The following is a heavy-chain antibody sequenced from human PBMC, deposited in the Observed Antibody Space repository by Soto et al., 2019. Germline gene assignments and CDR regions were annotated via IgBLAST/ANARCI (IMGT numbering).Heavy chain of an antibody. CDR3: ARDVNYYDTSGYYYYYY. D-gene: IGHD3-22*01. J-gene: IGHJ4*02. Sequence: ASVNVSCKASGYTFTSYGMNWVRQAPGQGLEWMGWISAYNGNTNYAQNLQGSVTMTTDASTRTVYMELRSLRSDDTAVYYCARDVNYYDTSGYYYYYYWGQGTLVTVSS. CDR2: ISAYNGNT. V-gene: IGHV1-18*01. CDR1: GYTFTSYG.